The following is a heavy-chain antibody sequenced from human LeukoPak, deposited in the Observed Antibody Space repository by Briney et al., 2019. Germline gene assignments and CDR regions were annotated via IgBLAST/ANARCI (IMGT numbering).Heavy chain of an antibody. CDR3: ARGGVARFDP. J-gene: IGHJ5*02. V-gene: IGHV4-34*01. Sequence: SETLSLTCAVYGGSFSGYYWSWIRQPPGKGLEWIGEINHSGSTNYNPSLKSRVTISVDTSKNQFSVKLSSVTAADTAVYYCARGGVARFDPWGQGTLVTVSS. D-gene: IGHD5-12*01. CDR1: GGSFSGYY. CDR2: INHSGST.